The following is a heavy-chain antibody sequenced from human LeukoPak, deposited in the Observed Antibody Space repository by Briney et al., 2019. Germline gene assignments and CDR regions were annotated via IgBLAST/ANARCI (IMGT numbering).Heavy chain of an antibody. CDR3: AKTRPRYFDY. J-gene: IGHJ4*02. V-gene: IGHV3-23*01. CDR1: GFTFSDYY. CDR2: ISGSGGST. Sequence: GGSLRLSCAASGFTFSDYYMSWIRQAPGKGLEWVSAISGSGGSTYYADSVKGRFTISRDNSKNTLYLQMNSLRAEDTAVYYCAKTRPRYFDYWGQGTLVTVSS.